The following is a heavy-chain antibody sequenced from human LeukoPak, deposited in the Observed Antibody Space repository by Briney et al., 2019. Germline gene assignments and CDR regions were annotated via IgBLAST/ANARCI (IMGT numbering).Heavy chain of an antibody. V-gene: IGHV1-18*01. D-gene: IGHD3-22*01. CDR2: ISAYNGNT. Sequence: GASVKVSCKASGYTFTSYGISWVRQAPGQGLEWMGWISAYNGNTNYAQKLQGRVTMTTDTSTSTAYMELRSLRSDDTAVYYCARLNYYYDSSGQTHPRWFDPWGQGTLVTVSS. J-gene: IGHJ5*02. CDR1: GYTFTSYG. CDR3: ARLNYYYDSSGQTHPRWFDP.